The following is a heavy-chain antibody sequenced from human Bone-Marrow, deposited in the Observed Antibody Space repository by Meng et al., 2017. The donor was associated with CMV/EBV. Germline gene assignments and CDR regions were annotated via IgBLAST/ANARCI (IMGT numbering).Heavy chain of an antibody. CDR3: ARELSGRDGYD. CDR2: IYYSGST. V-gene: IGHV4-39*07. J-gene: IGHJ4*02. CDR1: GGSISSSSYY. Sequence: SETLSLTCTVSGGSISSSSYYWGWIRQPPGKGLEWIGSIYYSGSTYYNPSLKSRVTISVDTSKNQFSLKLSSVTAADTAVYYCARELSGRDGYDCGQGTLVTVSS. D-gene: IGHD5-24*01.